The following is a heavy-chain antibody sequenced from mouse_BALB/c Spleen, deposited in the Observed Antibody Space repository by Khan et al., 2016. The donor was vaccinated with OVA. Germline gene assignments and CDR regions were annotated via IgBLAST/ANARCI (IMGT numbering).Heavy chain of an antibody. CDR1: GYSITTNYA. CDR3: AGKNYYGCAVDY. CDR2: ISYSGST. J-gene: IGHJ4*01. D-gene: IGHD1-2*01. V-gene: IGHV3-2*02. Sequence: EVELVESGPGLVKPSQSLSLTCTVTGYSITTNYAWDWIRQFPGNKLEWMGYISYSGSTSYNPSLKSRISITRDTSKNQFFLQLNSVSTEDTATYYWAGKNYYGCAVDYWGQGTSVTGSS.